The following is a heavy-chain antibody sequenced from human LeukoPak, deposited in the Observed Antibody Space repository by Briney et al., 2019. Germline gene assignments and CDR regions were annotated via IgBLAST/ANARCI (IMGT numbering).Heavy chain of an antibody. CDR3: ARGPIVVVTASPWYFDL. D-gene: IGHD2-21*02. V-gene: IGHV1-69*04. Sequence: SVKVSCKASGGTFSSYAISWVRQAPGQGLEWMGRIIPILGIANYAQKFQGRVTITADKSTSTAYMELSSLRSEDTAVYYCARGPIVVVTASPWYFDLWGRGTLVTVSS. CDR2: IIPILGIA. CDR1: GGTFSSYA. J-gene: IGHJ2*01.